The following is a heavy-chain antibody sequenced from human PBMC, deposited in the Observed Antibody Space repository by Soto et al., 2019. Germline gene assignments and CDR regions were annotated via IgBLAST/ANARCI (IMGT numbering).Heavy chain of an antibody. J-gene: IGHJ4*02. CDR3: AKGGYRHAYD. D-gene: IGHD3-16*01. Sequence: EVPLLESGGGLIQPGGSLRLSCAASGFAFSRSAMAWVRQAPEKGLEWVSSISEGGGTTFYAGSVEGRFTISRDNSKNTLYLQMNSVRADDTAVYYCAKGGYRHAYDWGRGTLATVSS. CDR2: ISEGGGTT. V-gene: IGHV3-23*01. CDR1: GFAFSRSA.